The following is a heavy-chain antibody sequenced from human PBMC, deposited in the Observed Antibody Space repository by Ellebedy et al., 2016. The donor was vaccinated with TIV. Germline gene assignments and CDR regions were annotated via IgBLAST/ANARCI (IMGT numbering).Heavy chain of an antibody. D-gene: IGHD3-10*01. CDR2: INPSGGTT. CDR3: ARDKSQIAASFTGSFGY. V-gene: IGHV1-46*01. CDR1: GYTFISYY. J-gene: IGHJ4*02. Sequence: AASVKVSCKASGYTFISYYVHWVRQAPGQGLEWVGIINPSGGTTTYAQKFQGRVTMTRDTSTSTVFMELSSLRSEDTAVYYCARDKSQIAASFTGSFGYWGQGTLVTVSS.